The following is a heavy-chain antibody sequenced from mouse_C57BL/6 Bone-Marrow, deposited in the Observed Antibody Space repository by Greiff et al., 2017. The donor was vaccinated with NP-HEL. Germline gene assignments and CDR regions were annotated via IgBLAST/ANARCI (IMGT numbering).Heavy chain of an antibody. V-gene: IGHV1-52*01. CDR3: ARQGAYYSNGDYFDY. J-gene: IGHJ2*01. CDR2: IDPSDSET. D-gene: IGHD2-5*01. CDR1: GYTFTSYW. Sequence: QVQLQQPGAELVRPGSSVKLSCKASGYTFTSYWMHWVKQRPIQGLEWIGNIDPSDSETHYNQKFKDKATLTVDKSSSTAYMQLSSLTSEDSAVYYCARQGAYYSNGDYFDYWGQGTTLTVSS.